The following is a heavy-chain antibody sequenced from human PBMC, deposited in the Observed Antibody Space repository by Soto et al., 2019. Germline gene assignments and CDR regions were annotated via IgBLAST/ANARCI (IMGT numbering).Heavy chain of an antibody. CDR1: GFSVGSNY. CDR3: ARSSRGGNAGYFNL. CDR2: IYSGGTT. D-gene: IGHD2-15*01. Sequence: EVQLVETGGGLIQPGGSLRLSCAVSGFSVGSNYMSWVRQAPGKGLEWVSVIYSGGTTHDADSVKGRFTTSRDNSKNMVYLQLNSLRVEDTAVYYCARSSRGGNAGYFNLWGRCTLVTVSS. J-gene: IGHJ2*01. V-gene: IGHV3-53*02.